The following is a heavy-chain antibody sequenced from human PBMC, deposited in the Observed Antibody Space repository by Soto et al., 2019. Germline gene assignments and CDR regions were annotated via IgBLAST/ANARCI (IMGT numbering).Heavy chain of an antibody. CDR3: TRGPRPTSIGTGAF. Sequence: GDLRLSCETPGFSLSMYCMHWVRQVPFKVPQWGARITDDGSTTYYAASVEVRLTISRDNEKNALYLQMTSFRADDTAVYYCTRGPRPTSIGTGAFWGPGTMVTVSS. CDR1: GFSLSMYC. D-gene: IGHD3-10*01. V-gene: IGHV3-74*01. J-gene: IGHJ4*02. CDR2: ITDDGSTT.